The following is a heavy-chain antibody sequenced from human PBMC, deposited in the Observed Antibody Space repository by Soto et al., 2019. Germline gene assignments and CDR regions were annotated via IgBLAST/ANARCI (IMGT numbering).Heavy chain of an antibody. J-gene: IGHJ4*02. V-gene: IGHV1-46*01. CDR1: GYTITNYY. CDR2: IHYSGATP. Sequence: GAAVKASCKASGYTITNYYMHWVRQAPGQGLEWMGVIHYSGATPTYAQKFQGRVTMARDTSTSTVYVELSSLTSEDTAVYYCARGGPDFATLGIFAYWGQGTLVSGSS. D-gene: IGHD3-9*01. CDR3: ARGGPDFATLGIFAY.